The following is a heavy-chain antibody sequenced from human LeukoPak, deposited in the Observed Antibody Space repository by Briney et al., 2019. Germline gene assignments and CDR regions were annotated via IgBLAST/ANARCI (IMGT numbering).Heavy chain of an antibody. J-gene: IGHJ6*03. Sequence: PGGSLRLSCGASGFTFSTYGMHWVRQAPGKGLEWVAFIRYDGSNKYCADSVKGRFTVSRDNSKNTLYLQMNSLRAEDTAVYYCAKDRNDYGDCSYIVVWGKGTTVTVSS. D-gene: IGHD4-17*01. CDR2: IRYDGSNK. V-gene: IGHV3-30*02. CDR1: GFTFSTYG. CDR3: AKDRNDYGDCSYIVV.